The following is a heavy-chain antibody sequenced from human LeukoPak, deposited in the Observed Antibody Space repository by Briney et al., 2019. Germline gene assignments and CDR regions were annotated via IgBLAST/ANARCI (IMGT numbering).Heavy chain of an antibody. CDR3: ASHRRGDPRGVDYYYGMDV. D-gene: IGHD3-10*01. CDR1: GFTFSSYG. V-gene: IGHV3-30*03. CDR2: ISYDGSNK. J-gene: IGHJ6*04. Sequence: SGGSLRLSCAASGFTFSSYGMHWVRQAPGKGLEWVAVISYDGSNKYYADSVKGRFTISRDNSKNTLYLQMNSLRAEDTAVYYCASHRRGDPRGVDYYYGMDVWGKGTTVTVSS.